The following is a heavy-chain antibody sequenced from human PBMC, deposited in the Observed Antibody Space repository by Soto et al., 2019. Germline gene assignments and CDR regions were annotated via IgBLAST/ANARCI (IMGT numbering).Heavy chain of an antibody. CDR1: GGSISSYY. D-gene: IGHD3-22*01. V-gene: IGHV4-4*07. J-gene: IGHJ3*02. CDR2: IYTSRST. Sequence: SETLSLTCTVSGGSISSYYWSWIRQPAGKGLEWIGRIYTSRSTNYNPSLKSRVTMSVDTSKNQFSLKLSSVTAADTAVYYCARVGSDDSSGYYPNDAFDIWGQGTMVTVSS. CDR3: ARVGSDDSSGYYPNDAFDI.